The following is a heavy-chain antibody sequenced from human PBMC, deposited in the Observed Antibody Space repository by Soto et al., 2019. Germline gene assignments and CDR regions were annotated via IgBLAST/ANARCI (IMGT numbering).Heavy chain of an antibody. CDR3: ARDENLVRGVTFDC. V-gene: IGHV3-21*01. J-gene: IGHJ4*02. CDR1: GFTFSSFA. D-gene: IGHD3-10*01. CDR2: ITGRDTF. Sequence: PGGSLRLSCAASGFTFSSFAMHLVRQAPGRGLEWGSGITGRDTFYADSVKGRFTISRDNAKNTLYLQMSSLRAEDTAVYYCARDENLVRGVTFDCWGPGTMVTVS.